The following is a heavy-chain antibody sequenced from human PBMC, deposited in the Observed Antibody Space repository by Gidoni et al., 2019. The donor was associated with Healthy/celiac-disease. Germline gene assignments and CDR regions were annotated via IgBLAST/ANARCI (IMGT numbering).Heavy chain of an antibody. CDR1: GGTFSSYT. J-gene: IGHJ6*02. Sequence: QVQLVQSGAEVKKPGSSVKVSCKASGGTFSSYTISWVRQAPGQGLEWMGRIIPILGIANYAQKFQGRVTITADKSTSTAYMELSSLRSEDTAVYYCARANSGYDQYYYYGMDVWGQGTTVTVSS. V-gene: IGHV1-69*02. CDR3: ARANSGYDQYYYYGMDV. CDR2: IIPILGIA. D-gene: IGHD5-12*01.